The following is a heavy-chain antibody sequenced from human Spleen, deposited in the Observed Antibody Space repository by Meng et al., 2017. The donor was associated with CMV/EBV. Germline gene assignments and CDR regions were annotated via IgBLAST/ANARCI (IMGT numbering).Heavy chain of an antibody. Sequence: GESLKISCAASGFSFSDCYMGWIRQAPGKGLEWVSYISFTGNTVYYADSVEGRFTISRDNAKSSLYLQMNSLRAEDTAVYYCAKLRKGDSSGYYYADAFDIWGQGTMVTVSS. J-gene: IGHJ3*02. CDR2: ISFTGNTV. D-gene: IGHD3-22*01. V-gene: IGHV3-11*01. CDR1: GFSFSDCY. CDR3: AKLRKGDSSGYYYADAFDI.